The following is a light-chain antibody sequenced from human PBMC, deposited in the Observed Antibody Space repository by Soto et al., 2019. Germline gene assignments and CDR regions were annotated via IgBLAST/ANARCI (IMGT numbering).Light chain of an antibody. CDR1: SSDVGGYNY. J-gene: IGLJ2*01. CDR3: GSYSSSGTYVV. CDR2: DVS. Sequence: QSALTQPASVSGSPGQSITISCTGTSSDVGGYNYVLWYQHHPGKAPKLMIYDVSHRPSGVSIRFSGSKSGNTASLTISGLQAEDEADYYCGSYSSSGTYVVFGGGTKLTVL. V-gene: IGLV2-14*03.